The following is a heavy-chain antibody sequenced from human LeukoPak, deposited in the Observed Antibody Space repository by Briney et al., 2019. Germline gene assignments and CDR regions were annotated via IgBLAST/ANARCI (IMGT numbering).Heavy chain of an antibody. CDR1: GFTFSGSA. D-gene: IGHD1-26*01. J-gene: IGHJ4*02. Sequence: GASLRLSCAASGFTFSGSAMHWVRQASGKGLEWVGRIRSKANSYATAYAASVKGRFTISRDDSKNTAYLQMNSLKTEDTAVYYCTSLTVGIVGATDFDYWGQGTLVTVSS. V-gene: IGHV3-73*01. CDR3: TSLTVGIVGATDFDY. CDR2: IRSKANSYAT.